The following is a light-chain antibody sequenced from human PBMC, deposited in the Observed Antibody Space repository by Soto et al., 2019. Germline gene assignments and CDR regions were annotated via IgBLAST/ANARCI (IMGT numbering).Light chain of an antibody. J-gene: IGLJ2*01. CDR2: VNTDGSH. CDR1: SGHSSYA. CDR3: QTWGAGFSVV. V-gene: IGLV4-69*01. Sequence: QPVLTQSPSASASLGASVKLTCTLSSGHSSYAIAWHQQQPEKGPRYLMKVNTDGSHNKGDGIPDRFSGSSSGAERYLTISSLQSEDVADYYCQTWGAGFSVVFGGGTKLTVL.